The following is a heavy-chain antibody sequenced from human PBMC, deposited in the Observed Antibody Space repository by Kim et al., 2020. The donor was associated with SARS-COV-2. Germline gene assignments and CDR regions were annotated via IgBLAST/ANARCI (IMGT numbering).Heavy chain of an antibody. CDR2: IYYSGST. Sequence: SETLSLTCTVSGGSISSSSYYWGWIRQPPGKGLEWIGSIYYSGSTYYNPSLKSRVTISVDTSKNQFSLKLSSVTAADTAVYYCARFFISDTAMPDYWGQGTLVTVSS. CDR1: GGSISSSSYY. D-gene: IGHD5-18*01. CDR3: ARFFISDTAMPDY. J-gene: IGHJ4*02. V-gene: IGHV4-39*07.